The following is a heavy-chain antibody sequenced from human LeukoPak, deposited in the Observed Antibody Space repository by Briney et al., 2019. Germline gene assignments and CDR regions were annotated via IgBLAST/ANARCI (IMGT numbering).Heavy chain of an antibody. CDR2: MNPNSGNT. V-gene: IGHV1-8*01. J-gene: IGHJ4*02. D-gene: IGHD1-26*01. CDR1: GYTFTSYD. CDR3: ARGLGWELLLDY. Sequence: ASVKVSCKASGYTFTSYDINWVRQATGQGLEWMGWMNPNSGNTGYAQKFQGRVTMTRNTSISTAYMELSSLRSEDTAVYYCARGLGWELLLDYWGQGTLVTVSS.